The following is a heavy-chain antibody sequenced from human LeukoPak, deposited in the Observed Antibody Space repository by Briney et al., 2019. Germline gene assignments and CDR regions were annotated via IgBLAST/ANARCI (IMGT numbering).Heavy chain of an antibody. CDR2: ISSSGSTI. J-gene: IGHJ4*02. CDR3: AGREWELPNY. CDR1: GFTFSNYW. V-gene: IGHV3-11*01. D-gene: IGHD1-26*01. Sequence: GGSLRLSCAASGFTFSNYWMHWVRQAPGKGLEWVSYISSSGSTIYYADSVKGRFTISRDNAKNSLYLQMNSLRAEDTAVYYCAGREWELPNYWGQGTLVTVSS.